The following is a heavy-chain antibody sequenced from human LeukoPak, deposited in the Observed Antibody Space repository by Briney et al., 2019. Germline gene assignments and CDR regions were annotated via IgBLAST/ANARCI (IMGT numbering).Heavy chain of an antibody. CDR1: GFTFSSYD. V-gene: IGHV3-13*01. J-gene: IGHJ4*02. CDR3: ARAARSAVADFDY. D-gene: IGHD6-13*01. Sequence: PGGSLRLSCAAPGFTFSSYDMHWVRQVTGKGLEWVSGIGIAGDTYHLDSVKGRFTISRENAKNSLYLQMNSLRAGDTAVYYCARAARSAVADFDYWGQGTLVTVAS. CDR2: IGIAGDT.